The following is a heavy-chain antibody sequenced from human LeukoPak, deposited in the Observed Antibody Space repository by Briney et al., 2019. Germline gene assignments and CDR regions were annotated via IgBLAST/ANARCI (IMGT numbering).Heavy chain of an antibody. CDR3: ARGPYYYGSGSYYKTPNYRYYFDY. D-gene: IGHD3-10*01. J-gene: IGHJ4*02. Sequence: SETLSLTCAVYGGSFSGYYWSWIRQPPGKGLEWIGEINHSGSTNYNPSLKSQVTISVDTSKNQFSLKLSSVTAADTAVYYCARGPYYYGSGSYYKTPNYRYYFDYWGQGTLVTVSS. V-gene: IGHV4-34*01. CDR2: INHSGST. CDR1: GGSFSGYY.